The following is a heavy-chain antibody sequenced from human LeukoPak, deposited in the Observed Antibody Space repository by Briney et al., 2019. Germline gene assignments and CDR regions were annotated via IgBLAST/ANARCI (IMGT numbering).Heavy chain of an antibody. J-gene: IGHJ4*02. CDR3: ARRRSCSGGSCYEDFDY. D-gene: IGHD2-15*01. V-gene: IGHV5-51*01. CDR2: IYPGDSDT. CDR1: GYSFTSYW. Sequence: GESLKISCKGSGYSFTSYWVGWVRQMPGKGLEWMGIIYPGDSDTRYNPSFQGQVTISADKSISTAYLQWSSLKASDTAMYYCARRRSCSGGSCYEDFDYWGQGTLVTVSS.